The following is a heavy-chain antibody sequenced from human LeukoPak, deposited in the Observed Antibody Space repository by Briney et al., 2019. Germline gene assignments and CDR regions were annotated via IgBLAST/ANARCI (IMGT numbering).Heavy chain of an antibody. CDR3: ARVTDAITFGGVIVGGYYYYMDV. J-gene: IGHJ6*03. CDR2: IYYSGST. CDR1: GGSISSYY. D-gene: IGHD3-16*02. Sequence: SETLSLTCTVSGGSISSYYWSRIRQPPGKGLEWIGYIYYSGSTNYNPSLKSRVTISVDTSKNQFSLKLSSVTAADTAVYYCARVTDAITFGGVIVGGYYYYMDVWGKGTTVTVSS. V-gene: IGHV4-59*01.